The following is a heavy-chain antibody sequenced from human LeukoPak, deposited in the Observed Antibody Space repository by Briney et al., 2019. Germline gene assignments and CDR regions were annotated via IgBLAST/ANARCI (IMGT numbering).Heavy chain of an antibody. CDR2: INHSGST. CDR1: GGSFSGYY. J-gene: IGHJ4*02. V-gene: IGHV4-34*01. CDR3: ARIPQWELFTYYTDLFDY. D-gene: IGHD1-26*01. Sequence: SETLSLTCAVYGGSFSGYYWSWIRQPPGKGLEWIGEINHSGSTNYNPSLKSRVTISVDTSKNQFSLKLSSVTAADTAVYYCARIPQWELFTYYTDLFDYWGQGTLVTVSS.